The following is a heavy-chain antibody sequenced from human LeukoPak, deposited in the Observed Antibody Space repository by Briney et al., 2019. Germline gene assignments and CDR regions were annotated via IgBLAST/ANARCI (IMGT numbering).Heavy chain of an antibody. J-gene: IGHJ5*02. CDR1: GFTSSSYW. D-gene: IGHD3-10*01. V-gene: IGHV3-74*01. Sequence: GGSLRLSCATSGFTSSSYWMHWVRQVPGKGLVWVSRISGDGTARNYADSVKGRFTISRDGAKNTVDLQMNSLRGEDTAVYYCVRGRGSYGWFDPWGQGTLVTVSS. CDR2: ISGDGTAR. CDR3: VRGRGSYGWFDP.